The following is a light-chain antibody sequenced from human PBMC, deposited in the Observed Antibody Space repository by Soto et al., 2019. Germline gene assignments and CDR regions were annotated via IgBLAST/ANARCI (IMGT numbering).Light chain of an antibody. CDR2: EVS. Sequence: QSVLTQPASVSGSPGQSLTISCTGTSSDVGGYNYVSWYQQHPGKAPKLMIYEVSNRPSGVSNRFSGSKSGNTASLTISGLQVEDEADYYCSSYTTSITLYVFGTGTKVTVL. V-gene: IGLV2-14*01. J-gene: IGLJ1*01. CDR1: SSDVGGYNY. CDR3: SSYTTSITLYV.